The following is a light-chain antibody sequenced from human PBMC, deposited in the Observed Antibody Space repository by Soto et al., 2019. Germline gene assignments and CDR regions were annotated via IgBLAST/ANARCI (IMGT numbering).Light chain of an antibody. Sequence: LAQPASVSGSPGQSITISCTGTSSDVGGYDYVSWYQQHPGKAPKLMIYEVSNRPSGISNRFSGSKSGNTASLTISGLQAEDEADYYCSSYTTSSTLNVFGTGTKVTVL. V-gene: IGLV2-14*01. CDR3: SSYTTSSTLNV. J-gene: IGLJ1*01. CDR2: EVS. CDR1: SSDVGGYDY.